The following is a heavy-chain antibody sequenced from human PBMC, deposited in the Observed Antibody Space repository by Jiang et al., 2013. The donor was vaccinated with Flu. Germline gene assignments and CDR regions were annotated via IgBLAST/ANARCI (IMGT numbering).Heavy chain of an antibody. J-gene: IGHJ3*02. V-gene: IGHV1-2*06. D-gene: IGHD1-7*01. CDR3: ARDDWNYSDAFDI. CDR2: INPNSGGT. Sequence: KVSCKASGYAFTGYYMHWVRQAPGQGLEWMGRINPNSGGTNYAQKFQGRVTMTRDTSISTAYMELSRLRSDDTAVYYCARDDWNYSDAFDIWGQGTMVTVSS. CDR1: GYAFTGYY.